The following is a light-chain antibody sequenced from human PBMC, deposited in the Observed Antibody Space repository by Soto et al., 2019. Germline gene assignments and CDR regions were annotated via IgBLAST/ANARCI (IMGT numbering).Light chain of an antibody. J-gene: IGLJ2*01. CDR3: SSYTTSSTVV. CDR1: SSAVGGYNY. V-gene: IGLV2-14*01. Sequence: QSALTQPASVSGSPGQSITISCTGTSSAVGGYNYVSWFQQHPGKAPNLMIYDVYRRPSGVSYRFSGSKSGNTASLTISGLQAEDEADYYCSSYTTSSTVVFGGGTKLTVL. CDR2: DVY.